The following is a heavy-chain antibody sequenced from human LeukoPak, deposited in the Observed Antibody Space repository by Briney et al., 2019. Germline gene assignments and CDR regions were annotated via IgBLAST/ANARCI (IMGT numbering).Heavy chain of an antibody. CDR2: ISYDGSNK. D-gene: IGHD3-22*01. V-gene: IGHV3-30*18. Sequence: GRSLRLSCAACGFTFSSYGMHWVRQAPGKGLEWVAVISYDGSNKYYADSVKGRFTISRDNSKNTLYLQMNSLRAEDTAVYYCAKDRYYYDSSGSIYFDYWGQGTLVTVSS. CDR1: GFTFSSYG. CDR3: AKDRYYYDSSGSIYFDY. J-gene: IGHJ4*02.